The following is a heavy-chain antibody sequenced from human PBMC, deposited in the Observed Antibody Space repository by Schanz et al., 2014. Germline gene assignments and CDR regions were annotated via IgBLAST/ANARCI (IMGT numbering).Heavy chain of an antibody. V-gene: IGHV3-30*19. D-gene: IGHD2-15*01. Sequence: VQLVESGGGLVKPGGSLRLSCAASGFIFSNYGMHWVRQAPGKGLEWVAVISYDGSNKYYADSVKGRFTISRDNSKNTLYLQMNTLRAEDTAVYYCARDRGYCSGGSCLTFDYWGQGTLVTVSS. J-gene: IGHJ4*02. CDR3: ARDRGYCSGGSCLTFDY. CDR2: ISYDGSNK. CDR1: GFIFSNYG.